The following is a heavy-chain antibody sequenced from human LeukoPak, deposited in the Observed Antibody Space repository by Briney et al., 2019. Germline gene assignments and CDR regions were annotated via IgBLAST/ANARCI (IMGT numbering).Heavy chain of an antibody. J-gene: IGHJ4*02. D-gene: IGHD6-6*01. CDR3: ARGSIYFDY. V-gene: IGHV4-39*07. Sequence: SETLSLTCTVSGGSISSSSYNWGWIRQPPGKGLEWIGYIYYSGSTYYNPSLKSRVTISVDTSKNQFSLKLSSVTAADTAVYYCARGSIYFDYWGQGTLVTVSS. CDR1: GGSISSSSYN. CDR2: IYYSGST.